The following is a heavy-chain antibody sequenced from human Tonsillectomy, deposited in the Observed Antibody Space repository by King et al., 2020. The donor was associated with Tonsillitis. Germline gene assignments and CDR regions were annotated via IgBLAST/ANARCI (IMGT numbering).Heavy chain of an antibody. D-gene: IGHD3-22*01. CDR1: GFTFSSYD. J-gene: IGHJ3*02. Sequence: QLVQSGGGLVQPGGSLRLSCAASGFTFSSYDMHWGRQATGKGLEWVSAIGTAGDTYYPGSVKGRFTISRENAKNSLYLQMNSLRAGDTAVYYCAREGKGTMTDAFDIWGQGTIVTVSS. V-gene: IGHV3-13*04. CDR2: IGTAGDT. CDR3: AREGKGTMTDAFDI.